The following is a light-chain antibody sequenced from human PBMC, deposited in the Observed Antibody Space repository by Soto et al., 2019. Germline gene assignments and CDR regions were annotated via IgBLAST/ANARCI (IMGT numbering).Light chain of an antibody. CDR2: GAS. CDR1: QTVGSY. Sequence: EIVLTQSPVTLSVSPGDGATLSCRASQTVGSYLAWYQQKPGQAPRLLIYGASTRATGVPARFSGSGSGTEFTLTIANLQSDDFAVYYCQPHIDWPVTFGQGT. V-gene: IGKV3-15*01. CDR3: QPHIDWPVT. J-gene: IGKJ2*01.